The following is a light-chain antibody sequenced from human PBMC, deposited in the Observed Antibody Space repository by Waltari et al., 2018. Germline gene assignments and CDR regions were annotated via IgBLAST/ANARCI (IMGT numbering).Light chain of an antibody. CDR3: QQSYTLPYT. CDR2: DTS. J-gene: IGKJ2*01. Sequence: DIQMTQSPSPLSASVGDRVTITCRASQTIYNSLNWYQHKPGKAPKLLISDTSTLQSGVPCRFSGRGSGTEFTLTISRLQPEDFGTYYCQQSYTLPYTFGQGTKLDI. CDR1: QTIYNS. V-gene: IGKV1-39*01.